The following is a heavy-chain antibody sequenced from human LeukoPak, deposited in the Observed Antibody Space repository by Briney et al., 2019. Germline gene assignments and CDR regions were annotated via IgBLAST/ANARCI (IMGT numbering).Heavy chain of an antibody. CDR3: ARDEVGGYYFE. CDR2: INSDGSSA. Sequence: QTGGSLRLSCAASGFTFSSYWMHWVRQAPGKGLVWVSRINSDGSSASYADSVKGRFTISRDNAKNTLYLQMNSLRVEDTAVYYCARDEVGGYYFEWGQGNLVNVSS. V-gene: IGHV3-74*01. J-gene: IGHJ4*02. D-gene: IGHD3-3*01. CDR1: GFTFSSYW.